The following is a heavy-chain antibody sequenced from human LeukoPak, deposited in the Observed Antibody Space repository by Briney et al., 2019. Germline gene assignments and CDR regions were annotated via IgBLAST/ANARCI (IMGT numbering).Heavy chain of an antibody. CDR1: GFTFSTYA. CDR2: ISYDGGST. CDR3: AKIEGSSSCYFDY. V-gene: IGHV3-30*18. D-gene: IGHD6-6*01. J-gene: IGHJ4*02. Sequence: PGRSLRLSCAASGFTFSTYAMHWVRQAPGKGLEWVAIISYDGGSTSYADSVKGRFTISRDNSKNTLYLQMSSLRTEDTAVYYCAKIEGSSSCYFDYWGQGTLVTVSS.